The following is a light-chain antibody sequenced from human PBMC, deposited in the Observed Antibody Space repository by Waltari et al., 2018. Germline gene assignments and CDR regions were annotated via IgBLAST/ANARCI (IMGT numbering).Light chain of an antibody. CDR2: EVN. Sequence: QSALSQPPSASGSPGQSVAISCTGTSSDVGGYDYVSWYQQHPGKAPKLMLYEVNKRPSGVPDRFSGSKSGNTASLTVSGLQAEDEADYYCCSYAGNAIYVFGTGTKVTVL. J-gene: IGLJ1*01. V-gene: IGLV2-8*01. CDR3: CSYAGNAIYV. CDR1: SSDVGGYDY.